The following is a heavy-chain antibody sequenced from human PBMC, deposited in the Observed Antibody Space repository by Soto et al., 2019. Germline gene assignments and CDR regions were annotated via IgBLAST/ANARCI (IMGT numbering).Heavy chain of an antibody. CDR3: ARESPRITIFGVVTYYFDY. D-gene: IGHD3-3*01. J-gene: IGHJ4*02. CDR2: ISAYNGNT. CDR1: GYTFTSYG. Sequence: QVQLVQSGAEVKKPGASVKVSCKASGYTFTSYGISWVRQAPGQGLEWMGWISAYNGNTNYAQKLQGRVTMTTDTSTSTAYMELRSLRSDDTAVYYCARESPRITIFGVVTYYFDYWGQGPLVTVSS. V-gene: IGHV1-18*01.